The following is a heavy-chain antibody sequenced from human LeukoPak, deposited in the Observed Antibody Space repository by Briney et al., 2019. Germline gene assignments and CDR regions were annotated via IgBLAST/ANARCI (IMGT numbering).Heavy chain of an antibody. D-gene: IGHD3-22*01. V-gene: IGHV1-69*04. CDR3: ARSYYYDSSGSLYGMDV. CDR1: GGTFSSYA. J-gene: IGHJ6*02. CDR2: IIPILGIA. Sequence: SVKVSCKASGGTFSSYAISWVRQAPGQGLEWMGRIIPILGIANYAQKFQGRVTITADKSTSTAYMEPSSLRSEDTAVYYCARSYYYDSSGSLYGMDVWGQGTTVTVSS.